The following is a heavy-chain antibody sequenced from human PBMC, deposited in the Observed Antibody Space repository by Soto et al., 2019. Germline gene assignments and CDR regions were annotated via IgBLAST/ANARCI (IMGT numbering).Heavy chain of an antibody. D-gene: IGHD2-8*01. CDR2: ISYDGSNK. Sequence: QVQLVESGGGVVQPGRSLRLSCAASGFTFSSYAMHWVRQAPGKGLEWVAVISYDGSNKYYADSVKGRFTISRDNSKNTLYLQMNSLSAEDTAVYYCASQYLYGGILYYYYGMDVWGQGTTVTVSS. CDR3: ASQYLYGGILYYYYGMDV. V-gene: IGHV3-30-3*01. CDR1: GFTFSSYA. J-gene: IGHJ6*02.